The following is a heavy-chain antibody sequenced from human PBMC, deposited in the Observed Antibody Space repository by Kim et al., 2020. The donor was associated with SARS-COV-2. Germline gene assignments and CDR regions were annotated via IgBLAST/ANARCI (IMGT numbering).Heavy chain of an antibody. CDR3: AKGPVRGIAPVDY. Sequence: SAASVKGRFTISRDDSKNTLYMQMNSLRVEDTAVYYCAKGPVRGIAPVDYWGQGTLVTVSS. V-gene: IGHV3-23*01. J-gene: IGHJ4*02. D-gene: IGHD3-10*01.